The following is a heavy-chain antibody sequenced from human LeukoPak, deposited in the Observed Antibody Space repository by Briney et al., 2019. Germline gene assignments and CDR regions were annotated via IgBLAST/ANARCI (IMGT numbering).Heavy chain of an antibody. J-gene: IGHJ4*02. V-gene: IGHV3-7*05. CDR1: GFTFSNYW. D-gene: IGHD3-10*01. CDR2: IKQDGSEK. CDR3: AREMSWSGRDY. Sequence: GSLRLSCAASGFTFSNYWMSWVRQAPGKGLVWVANIKQDGSEKNYVGSVKGRFTISRDNAKNSLYLQMNSLRAEDTAVYYCAREMSWSGRDYWGQGTLVTVSS.